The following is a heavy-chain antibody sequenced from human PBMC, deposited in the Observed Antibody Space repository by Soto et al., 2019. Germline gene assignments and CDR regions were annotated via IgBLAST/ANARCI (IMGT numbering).Heavy chain of an antibody. V-gene: IGHV1-18*01. Sequence: QVQLAQSGGEVKKPGASVRVSCKASGYTFISYGISWVRQAPGQGLEWMGWISPYNGNTNYAQSFQGRVSMSTDTSTGTAYMELSTLRADETAVYYFARDSKKCLIDAFDTWAQGTMVTVSS. J-gene: IGHJ3*02. CDR2: ISPYNGNT. CDR1: GYTFISYG. CDR3: ARDSKKCLIDAFDT.